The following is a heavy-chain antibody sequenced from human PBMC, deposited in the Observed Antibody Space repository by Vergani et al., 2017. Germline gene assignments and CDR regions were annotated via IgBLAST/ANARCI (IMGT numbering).Heavy chain of an antibody. CDR2: VHPSGDT. D-gene: IGHD3-10*01. CDR1: DSSIMTNPY. Sequence: QVQLQESGPGLVKPSETLTLTCDVSDSSIMTNPYWGWFRQSPGKGLEWIGCVHPSGDTHYNSSLKSRVSISIVSSGKFSLSLTSVTAADPAIYYCPRHSGSEGLFPSSYLYGMRVWVHGTTVAVSS. J-gene: IGHJ6*01. V-gene: IGHV4-38-2*01. CDR3: PRHSGSEGLFPSSYLYGMRV.